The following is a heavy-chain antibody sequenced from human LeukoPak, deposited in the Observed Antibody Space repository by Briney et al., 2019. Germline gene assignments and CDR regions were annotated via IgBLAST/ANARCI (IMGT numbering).Heavy chain of an antibody. CDR3: ARQYSGTYYRSFDY. CDR1: GYSFTNYW. Sequence: GEALKIFCKGSGYSFTNYWIGWVRQRPGKGLEWMGVIYPVASDTRYSPSFQGQVTISSGNSISTAYLQWSSLKASDTAMYYCARQYSGTYYRSFDYWGQGTLVTVSS. D-gene: IGHD3-10*01. CDR2: IYPVASDT. V-gene: IGHV5-51*01. J-gene: IGHJ4*02.